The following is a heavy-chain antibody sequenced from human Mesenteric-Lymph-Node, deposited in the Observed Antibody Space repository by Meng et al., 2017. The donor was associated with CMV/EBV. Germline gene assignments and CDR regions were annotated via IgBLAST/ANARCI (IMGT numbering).Heavy chain of an antibody. D-gene: IGHD2-2*01. CDR1: GFTFNNYS. CDR2: ISSSSSYT. V-gene: IGHV3-21*01. CDR3: AITRPGYCSSTSCPDSYGGFEY. J-gene: IGHJ4*02. Sequence: GGSLRLSCAASGFTFNNYSMNWVRQAPGKGLEWVSSISSSSSYTYYADSVKGRFAISRDNAKNSLYLQMNSLRAEDTAVYYCAITRPGYCSSTSCPDSYGGFEYWGQGTLVTVSS.